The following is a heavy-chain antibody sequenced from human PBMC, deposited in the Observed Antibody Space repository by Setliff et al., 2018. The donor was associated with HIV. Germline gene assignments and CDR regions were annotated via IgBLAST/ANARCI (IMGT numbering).Heavy chain of an antibody. CDR2: INHSGST. J-gene: IGHJ6*03. Sequence: SETLSLTCSVSGDSISSGSYYWIWIRQPPGKGLEWIGEINHSGSTHYNPSLKSRFTISVDTSKNQFSLKVNSVTAADTAVYYCARGARLLAGYSDRWDYYYMGVWGKGTTVTVSS. CDR1: GDSISSGSYY. V-gene: IGHV4-39*07. D-gene: IGHD6-13*01. CDR3: ARGARLLAGYSDRWDYYYMGV.